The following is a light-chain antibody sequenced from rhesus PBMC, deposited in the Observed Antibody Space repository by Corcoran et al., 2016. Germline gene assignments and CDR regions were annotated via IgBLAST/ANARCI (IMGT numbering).Light chain of an antibody. V-gene: IGKV1-32*01. CDR3: QQYKSMPLT. CDR1: QGISSY. CDR2: YAN. J-gene: IGKJ4*01. Sequence: DIQMTQSPSSLSASVGDRVTITCRASQGISSYFNWYQQKTVKAPTLLIYYANHLESGVPSRFSGSGSGTECTLTHTSLRPEDVGTYYCQQYKSMPLTFGGGTKVDI.